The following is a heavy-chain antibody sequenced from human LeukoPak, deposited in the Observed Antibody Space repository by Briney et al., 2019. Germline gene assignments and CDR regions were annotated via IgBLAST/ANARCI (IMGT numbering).Heavy chain of an antibody. V-gene: IGHV3-23*01. J-gene: IGHJ4*02. CDR1: GFTFSSYA. D-gene: IGHD3-22*01. Sequence: GESLRLSCAASGFTFSSYAMSWVRQAPGKGLEWVSGISVSGASTSNADPVKGRFTISRDNPRNTLYLQMNCLRAEDTALYYCAIMHPYYDGNGYWVQWGQGTLVTVSS. CDR2: ISVSGAST. CDR3: AIMHPYYDGNGYWVQ.